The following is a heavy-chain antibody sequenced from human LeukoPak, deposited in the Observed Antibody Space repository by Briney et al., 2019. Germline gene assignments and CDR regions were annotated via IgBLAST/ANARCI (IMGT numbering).Heavy chain of an antibody. CDR1: GFTFSSYW. D-gene: IGHD6-19*01. V-gene: IGHV3-7*01. Sequence: GGSLRLSCAASGFTFSSYWMNWARQAPGKGLEWVASINHNGNVNYYVDSVKGRFTISRDNSRNTLYLQINSLRAEDTAVYYCAKDRSDWAVAGRSAFDIWGQGTMVTVSS. CDR3: AKDRSDWAVAGRSAFDI. CDR2: INHNGNVN. J-gene: IGHJ3*02.